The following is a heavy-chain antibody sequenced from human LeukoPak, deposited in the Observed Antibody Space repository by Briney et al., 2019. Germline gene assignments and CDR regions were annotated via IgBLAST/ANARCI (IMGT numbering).Heavy chain of an antibody. CDR1: GVTTSGYA. CDR2: MGGGDGST. CDR3: AKDWPSSGIYYGQFDF. V-gene: IGHV3-23*01. Sequence: GPCLTLACSVSGVTTSGYALGCARQGPGKGLERVLAMGGGDGSTYYADSVKGRFTISRDNSKKTLYLQMNGLGAEDTAVYYCAKDWPSSGIYYGQFDFWGQGTLVTVSS. J-gene: IGHJ4*02. D-gene: IGHD1-26*01.